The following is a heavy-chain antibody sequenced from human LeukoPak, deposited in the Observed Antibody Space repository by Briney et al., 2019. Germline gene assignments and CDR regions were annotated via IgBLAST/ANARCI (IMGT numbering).Heavy chain of an antibody. CDR2: IYYSGST. D-gene: IGHD4-17*01. J-gene: IGHJ1*01. Sequence: SGSLSLTCTVSGGSISSYYRSWVRQPPGKGLEWIGNIYYSGSTNYNHSLKSRVTISVDTSKNQFSLKLSSVTAADTAVYYCARDGGSYSDIAEYFQHWGQGTLVTVSS. CDR1: GGSISSYY. CDR3: ARDGGSYSDIAEYFQH. V-gene: IGHV4-59*01.